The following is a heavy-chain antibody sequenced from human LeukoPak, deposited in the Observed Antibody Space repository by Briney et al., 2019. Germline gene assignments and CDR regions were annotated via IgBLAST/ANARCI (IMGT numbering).Heavy chain of an antibody. CDR3: VRDGGVSGYDLLDY. Sequence: GGSLRLSCAASGFTFSNYWMTWVRQAPGKGLEWVAHINQDGSKQYYMDSVKARFTISRDNAKNSLSLQMNSLRAEDTAFYYCVRDGGVSGYDLLDYWGQGTLVTVSS. V-gene: IGHV3-7*01. J-gene: IGHJ4*02. D-gene: IGHD5-12*01. CDR1: GFTFSNYW. CDR2: INQDGSKQ.